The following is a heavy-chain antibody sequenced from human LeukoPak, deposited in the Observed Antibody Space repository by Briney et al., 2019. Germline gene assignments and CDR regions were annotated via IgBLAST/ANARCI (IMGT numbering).Heavy chain of an antibody. D-gene: IGHD3-9*01. V-gene: IGHV3-48*03. CDR1: GFTFSNYE. J-gene: IGHJ6*03. CDR3: ARVNYDILSYYYYYMDV. CDR2: ISSSGSDI. Sequence: GGSLRLSCAASGFTFSNYEMHWVRQAPGKGLEWVSYISSSGSDIYYADSVKGRFTISRDNAKNSLYLQMNSLRAEDTAVYYCARVNYDILSYYYYYMDVWGKGTTVTISS.